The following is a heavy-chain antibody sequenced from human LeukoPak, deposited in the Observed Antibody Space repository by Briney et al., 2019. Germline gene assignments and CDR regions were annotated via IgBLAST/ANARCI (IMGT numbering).Heavy chain of an antibody. CDR3: ARGGYYYDSSGYYYGDY. V-gene: IGHV1-2*02. J-gene: IGHJ4*02. D-gene: IGHD3-22*01. CDR1: GYTFTGYY. CDR2: INPNSGGT. Sequence: ASVKVSCKASGYTFTGYYMHWVRQAPGQGLEWMGWINPNSGGTNYAQKFQGRVTMTRNTSINTAYMELSRLRSDDTAVYYCARGGYYYDSSGYYYGDYWGQGTLVTVSS.